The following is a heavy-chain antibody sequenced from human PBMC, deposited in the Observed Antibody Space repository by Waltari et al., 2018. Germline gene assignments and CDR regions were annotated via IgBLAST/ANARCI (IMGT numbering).Heavy chain of an antibody. CDR2: IDSAGHT. Sequence: EVQLVESGGGLVQPGGSLRLSCAASGFTFSSYDMHWVRQVTGQRLELVSAIDSAGHTSFADSVTGRFTISRENAKNSMYLQMNSLTAGDTAVYYCVKEGVPTPGNWYFDLWGRGTLVTVSS. CDR3: VKEGVPTPGNWYFDL. D-gene: IGHD1-1*01. J-gene: IGHJ2*01. CDR1: GFTFSSYD. V-gene: IGHV3-13*01.